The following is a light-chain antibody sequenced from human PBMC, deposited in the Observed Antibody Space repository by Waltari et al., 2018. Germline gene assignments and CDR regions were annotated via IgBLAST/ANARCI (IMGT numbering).Light chain of an antibody. CDR2: KAS. J-gene: IGKJ1*01. Sequence: DIQMTQSPSTLSASVGDRVTITCRASQSISSWLAWYQQEPGKAPKRLIYKASTLQSGVPSRFSGSGSGTEFTLTISSLQPEDFATYYCQQYNSYWTFGQGTKVEVK. CDR1: QSISSW. V-gene: IGKV1-5*03. CDR3: QQYNSYWT.